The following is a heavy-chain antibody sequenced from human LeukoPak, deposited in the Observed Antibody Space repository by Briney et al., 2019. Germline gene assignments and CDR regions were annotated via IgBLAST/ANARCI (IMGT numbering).Heavy chain of an antibody. D-gene: IGHD3-10*01. Sequence: AGGSLRLSCAASGFTFSSYWMSWVRQAPGKGLEWVANIKQDGSEKYYVDSVKGRFIISRDNAKNSLYLQMNSPRAEDTAVYYCAKGAFRDQVQGYYYMDVWGKGTTVTVSS. J-gene: IGHJ6*03. CDR1: GFTFSSYW. CDR3: AKGAFRDQVQGYYYMDV. V-gene: IGHV3-7*01. CDR2: IKQDGSEK.